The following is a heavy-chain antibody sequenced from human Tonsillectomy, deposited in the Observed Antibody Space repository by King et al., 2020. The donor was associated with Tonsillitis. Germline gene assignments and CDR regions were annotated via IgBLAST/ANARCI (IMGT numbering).Heavy chain of an antibody. CDR1: GFTFSSYA. Sequence: VQLVESGGGLVQPGGSLRLSCAASGFTFSSYAMSWVRQAPGKGLEWVSAISGSGGSTYYADSVKGRFTISRDNSKNTLYLQMNSLRAEDTAVYYCAKDPGYSSGWYGMRAYNWFDPWGQGTLVTVSS. J-gene: IGHJ5*02. CDR3: AKDPGYSSGWYGMRAYNWFDP. D-gene: IGHD6-19*01. V-gene: IGHV3-23*04. CDR2: ISGSGGST.